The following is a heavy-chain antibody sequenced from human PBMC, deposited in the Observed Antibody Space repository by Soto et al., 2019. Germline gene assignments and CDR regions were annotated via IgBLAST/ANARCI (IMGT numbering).Heavy chain of an antibody. D-gene: IGHD1-1*01. Sequence: ASVKVSCKASGYTFTSYYIHWVRQAPGQGFVWMGKINPSGGGTSDAQKFQGRVTVTRDTSTSTVYMELSSLRSEDTAVYFCARDTSSFGTFDYWGQGTLVTVSS. CDR1: GYTFTSYY. CDR3: ARDTSSFGTFDY. J-gene: IGHJ4*02. V-gene: IGHV1-46*01. CDR2: INPSGGGT.